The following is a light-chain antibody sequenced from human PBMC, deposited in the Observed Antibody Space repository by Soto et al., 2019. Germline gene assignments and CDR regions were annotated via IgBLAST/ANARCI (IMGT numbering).Light chain of an antibody. J-gene: IGKJ4*01. Sequence: EVVMTQSPATLSVYPGERATLSCRASRSVGSDLAWYQQKPGQAPRLVIHDIFTRAPGVPTRISGSGSGTEFTLTIRSLQSEHFALYYCQQYNSWTLTFGGRANADNK. V-gene: IGKV3D-15*01. CDR2: DIF. CDR3: QQYNSWTLT. CDR1: RSVGSD.